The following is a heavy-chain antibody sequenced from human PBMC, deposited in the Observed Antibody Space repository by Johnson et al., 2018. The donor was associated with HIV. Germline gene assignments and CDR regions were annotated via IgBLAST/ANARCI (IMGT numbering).Heavy chain of an antibody. V-gene: IGHV3-7*03. Sequence: VQLVESGGGVVQPGRSLRLSCAASGFTFSSYWMSFVRQAPGKGLEWVANIKQDGSEKYYVDSVKGRFTISRDNSKNTLYLQMNSLRAEDTAVYYCARDGASYDSSGRMGAFDMWGQGTVVTVSS. D-gene: IGHD3-22*01. CDR1: GFTFSSYW. J-gene: IGHJ3*02. CDR3: ARDGASYDSSGRMGAFDM. CDR2: IKQDGSEK.